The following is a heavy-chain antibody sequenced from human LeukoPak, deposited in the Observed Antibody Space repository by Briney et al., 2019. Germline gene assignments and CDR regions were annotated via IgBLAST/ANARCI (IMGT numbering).Heavy chain of an antibody. Sequence: GGSLRLSSSASGFTISSYWISWVRQAPGKGLEWVANIKEDGSERYYVDSVKGRFTISRDNAENSLYLQMNSLRAEDTAMYYCASAERWGQGTLVTVSS. CDR2: IKEDGSER. CDR3: ASAER. J-gene: IGHJ4*02. CDR1: GFTISSYW. V-gene: IGHV3-7*01.